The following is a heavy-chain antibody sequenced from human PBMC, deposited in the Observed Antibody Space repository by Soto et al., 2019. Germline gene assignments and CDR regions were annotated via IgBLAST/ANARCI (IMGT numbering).Heavy chain of an antibody. Sequence: SETLSLTCVVYGGSLSGIYWTWVRQPPGKRLEWIGEINHSGSTNYSPSLESRVTISLDTSNNQFSLKLSSVTAADTAVYYCARGPGYSYGYSVYYYYYGMDVWGQGTTVTVSS. CDR2: INHSGST. V-gene: IGHV4-34*01. CDR1: GGSLSGIY. J-gene: IGHJ6*02. D-gene: IGHD5-18*01. CDR3: ARGPGYSYGYSVYYYYYGMDV.